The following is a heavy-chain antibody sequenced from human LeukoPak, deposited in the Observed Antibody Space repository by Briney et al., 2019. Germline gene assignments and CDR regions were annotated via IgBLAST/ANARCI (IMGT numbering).Heavy chain of an antibody. D-gene: IGHD2-8*01. CDR1: GGYISGSSYY. Sequence: SETPSLTCTVSGGYISGSSYYWGWIRQPPGKGLEWIGNIYYTGSTYYNPSLKTRVTISIDTSRNQFSLNLSSVTAADAAVYYCARDFNGLDIWGQGTMVTVSS. CDR3: ARDFNGLDI. J-gene: IGHJ3*02. CDR2: IYYTGST. V-gene: IGHV4-39*07.